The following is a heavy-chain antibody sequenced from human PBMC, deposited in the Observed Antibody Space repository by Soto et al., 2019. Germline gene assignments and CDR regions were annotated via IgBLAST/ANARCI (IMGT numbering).Heavy chain of an antibody. D-gene: IGHD2-15*01. J-gene: IGHJ4*02. Sequence: PGGSLRLSCAASGFTFSDYYMSWIRQAPGKGLEWVSYISSSGSTIYYADSVKGRFTISRDNAKNSLYLQMNSLRAEDTAVYYCAREAGYCSGGSCYSAYDYWGQGTLVTVSS. V-gene: IGHV3-11*01. CDR3: AREAGYCSGGSCYSAYDY. CDR1: GFTFSDYY. CDR2: ISSSGSTI.